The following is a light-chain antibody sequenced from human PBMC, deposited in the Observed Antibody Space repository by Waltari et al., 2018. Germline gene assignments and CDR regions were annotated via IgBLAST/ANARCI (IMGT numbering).Light chain of an antibody. CDR1: QDIKNS. CDR2: DAS. Sequence: DIQMTQSPSSLSASVGDRVTITCQASQDIKNSLHWYQQKPGKAPKLLIYDASNLETGVQSRYSGSGSGTDFTFTINSLQPEDFATYYCQQYDNPAFTFGGGTKVEIK. CDR3: QQYDNPAFT. V-gene: IGKV1-33*01. J-gene: IGKJ4*01.